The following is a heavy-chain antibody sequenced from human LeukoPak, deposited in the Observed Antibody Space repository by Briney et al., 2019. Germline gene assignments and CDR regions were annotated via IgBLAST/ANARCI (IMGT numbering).Heavy chain of an antibody. J-gene: IGHJ4*02. D-gene: IGHD6-13*01. CDR2: ISSSSIYI. CDR1: GFTFRSYS. Sequence: GGSLRLSCAASGFTFRSYSMNWVRQAPGKGLEWVSSISSSSIYIYYADSLKGRFTISRDNAKNSLYLQMNSLRAEDTAVYYCARDASSATGPYWGQGTLVTVPS. CDR3: ARDASSATGPY. V-gene: IGHV3-21*01.